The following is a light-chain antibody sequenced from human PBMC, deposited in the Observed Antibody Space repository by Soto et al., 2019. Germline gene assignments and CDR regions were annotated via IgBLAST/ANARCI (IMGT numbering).Light chain of an antibody. Sequence: QSVLTQPASVSGSPGQSITISCTGTSSDVGAYNYVSWYQQHPGKAPKVMIYDVSNRPSGVSNRFSGSKSGNTAPLTISGLQAEDEADYYCSSYTSSSTYVCGTGTKVTVL. V-gene: IGLV2-14*01. CDR1: SSDVGAYNY. CDR3: SSYTSSSTYV. J-gene: IGLJ1*01. CDR2: DVS.